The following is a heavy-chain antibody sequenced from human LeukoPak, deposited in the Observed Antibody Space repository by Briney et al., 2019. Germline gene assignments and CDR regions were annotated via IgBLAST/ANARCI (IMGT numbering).Heavy chain of an antibody. J-gene: IGHJ4*02. CDR2: IYHSGST. CDR3: AALSQYSSSWSLDY. CDR1: GVSISSGGYS. D-gene: IGHD6-13*01. Sequence: SETLSLTCAVSGVSISSGGYSWSWIRQPPGKGLEWIGYIYHSGSTYYNPSLKSRVTISVDRSKNQFSLKLSSVTAADTAVYYCAALSQYSSSWSLDYWGQGTLVTVSS. V-gene: IGHV4-30-2*01.